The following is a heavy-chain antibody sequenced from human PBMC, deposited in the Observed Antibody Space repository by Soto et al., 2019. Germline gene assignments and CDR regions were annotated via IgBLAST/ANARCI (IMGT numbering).Heavy chain of an antibody. V-gene: IGHV3-30-3*01. CDR2: ISYDGSNK. Sequence: QVQLVESGGGVVQPGRSLRLSCAASGFTFSSYAMHWVRQAPGKGLEWVAVISYDGSNKYYADSVKGRFTISRDNSKNTLYLQMNSLRAEDTAVYYCAREGDCSGGSCYMDYWGQGTLVTVSS. J-gene: IGHJ4*02. CDR1: GFTFSSYA. D-gene: IGHD2-15*01. CDR3: AREGDCSGGSCYMDY.